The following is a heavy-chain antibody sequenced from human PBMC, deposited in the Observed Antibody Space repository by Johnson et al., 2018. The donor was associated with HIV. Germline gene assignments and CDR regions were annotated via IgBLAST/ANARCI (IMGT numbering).Heavy chain of an antibody. CDR3: AKWDAFDI. CDR1: GFTFSSYA. V-gene: IGHV3-30*18. J-gene: IGHJ3*02. CDR2: ISYDGSTK. Sequence: QVQLVESGGGVVQPGRSLRLSCAASGFTFSSYAMHWVRQAPGKGLEWVAVISYDGSTKYYADSVKGRFTISRDNSKNTLYLQMNSMRAEDTAVYYCAKWDAFDIWGQGTMVTVSS.